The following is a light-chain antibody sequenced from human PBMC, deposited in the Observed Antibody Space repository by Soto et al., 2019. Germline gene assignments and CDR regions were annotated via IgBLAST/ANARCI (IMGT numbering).Light chain of an antibody. J-gene: IGLJ3*02. V-gene: IGLV2-14*03. CDR2: DVS. CDR1: SSDVGGYNH. CDR3: SSYTITSAYWV. Sequence: QSVLTQPASVSGSPGQSITISCTGTSSDVGGYNHVSWYQQHPGNPPKLIIYDVSDRPSGVSNRFSGSKSGNTASLTISGLQAEDEANYYCSSYTITSAYWVFGGGTKLTVL.